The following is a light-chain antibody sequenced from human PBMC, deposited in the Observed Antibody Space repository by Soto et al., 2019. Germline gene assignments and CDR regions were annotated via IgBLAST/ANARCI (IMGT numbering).Light chain of an antibody. CDR2: KAS. Sequence: DIQMTQSPSTLSASVGDRVTITCRASHSISNWLAWYQQKPGKAPKLLISKASSLESGVPSRFSGSGSGTEFTLTISSLLPDDFATYHCQYYKTFGQGTKVEI. CDR1: HSISNW. V-gene: IGKV1-5*03. CDR3: QYYKT. J-gene: IGKJ1*01.